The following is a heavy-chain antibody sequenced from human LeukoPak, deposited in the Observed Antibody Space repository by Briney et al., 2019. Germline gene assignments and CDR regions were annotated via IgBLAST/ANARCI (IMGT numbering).Heavy chain of an antibody. CDR1: GFTLSVYT. Sequence: GGSLRLSCAASGFTLSVYTTRSVRQAPGQGLEWVSTITGTGGSTYYADSVKGRFTISRDNSKNTLYLQMNSLRAEDTAVYYCGRDSYGDFSFDYWGQGTLVTVSS. J-gene: IGHJ4*02. D-gene: IGHD4-17*01. V-gene: IGHV3-23*01. CDR2: ITGTGGST. CDR3: GRDSYGDFSFDY.